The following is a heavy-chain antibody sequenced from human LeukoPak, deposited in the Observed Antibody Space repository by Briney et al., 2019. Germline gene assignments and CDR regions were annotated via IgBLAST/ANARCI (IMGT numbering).Heavy chain of an antibody. CDR3: ARLTAYYYMDV. D-gene: IGHD5-18*01. CDR2: IYYSGST. V-gene: IGHV4-38-2*02. J-gene: IGHJ6*03. Sequence: SETLSLTCTVSGYSISSGYYWGWIRQPPGKGLEWIGNIYYSGSTYYNPSLKSRVTISVDTSKNQFSLKLSSVTAADTAVYYCARLTAYYYMDVWGKGTTVTVSS. CDR1: GYSISSGYY.